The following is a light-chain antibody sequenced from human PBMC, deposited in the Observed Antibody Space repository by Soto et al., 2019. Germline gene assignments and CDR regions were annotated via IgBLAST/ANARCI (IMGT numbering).Light chain of an antibody. CDR1: SSDVGGYNY. J-gene: IGLJ2*01. Sequence: QSALTQPPYASGSPGQSVTISCTGTSSDVGGYNYVSWYQQHPGKAPKLMIYEVTKRPSGVPDRFSGSKSGNTASLTVSGLQAEDEADYYCNSFAGSNNVLFGGGTKLTVL. CDR2: EVT. CDR3: NSFAGSNNVL. V-gene: IGLV2-8*01.